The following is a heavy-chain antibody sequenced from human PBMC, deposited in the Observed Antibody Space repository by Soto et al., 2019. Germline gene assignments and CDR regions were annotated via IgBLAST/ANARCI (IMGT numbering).Heavy chain of an antibody. Sequence: GGSLRLSCAASGFTFSSYGMHWVRQAPGKGLEWVAVISYDGSNKYYADSVKGRFTISRDNSKNTLYLQMNSLRAEDTAVYYCAKVAGRGWFDPWGQGTLVTVSS. CDR3: AKVAGRGWFDP. CDR1: GFTFSSYG. CDR2: ISYDGSNK. D-gene: IGHD6-19*01. V-gene: IGHV3-30*18. J-gene: IGHJ5*02.